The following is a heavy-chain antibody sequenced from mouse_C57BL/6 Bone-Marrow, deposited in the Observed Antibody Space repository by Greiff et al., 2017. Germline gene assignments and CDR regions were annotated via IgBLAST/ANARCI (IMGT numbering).Heavy chain of an antibody. CDR1: GYTFTSYW. CDR2: IYPGSGST. J-gene: IGHJ3*01. V-gene: IGHV1-55*01. Sequence: QVQLQQPGAELVKPGASVKMSCKASGYTFTSYWITWVKQRPGHGLEWIGDIYPGSGSTNYNEKFKSKATLTVDTSSSSAYMQLSSLSSEDSAVYYCARLGYYTWFAYWGQGTLVTGSA. CDR3: ARLGYYTWFAY. D-gene: IGHD2-3*01.